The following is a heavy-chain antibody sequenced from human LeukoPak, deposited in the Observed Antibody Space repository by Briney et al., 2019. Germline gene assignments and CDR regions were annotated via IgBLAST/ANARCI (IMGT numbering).Heavy chain of an antibody. D-gene: IGHD4-17*01. V-gene: IGHV1-2*02. Sequence: ASVKVSCKASGYSFTGHYMHWVRQAPGQGLEWMGWINPKSGGTNYAQKFQGRVTITRNTSISTAYMELSSLRSEDTAVYYCAREGGTTVSYGGRYYYYYYMDVWGKGTTVTVSS. CDR2: INPKSGGT. CDR1: GYSFTGHY. CDR3: AREGGTTVSYGGRYYYYYYMDV. J-gene: IGHJ6*03.